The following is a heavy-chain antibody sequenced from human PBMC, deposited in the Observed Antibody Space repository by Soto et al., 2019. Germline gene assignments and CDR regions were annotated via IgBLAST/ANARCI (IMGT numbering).Heavy chain of an antibody. CDR2: IIPLFGTT. Sequence: QVQLVQSGAEVKKPGSSVKVSCKVSGGPFSSYTLSWVRQAPGQGPEWMGEIIPLFGTTNYVQGFQGRLTIAADVSTNTAYMELSSLTSDDTALYYCVRYSIAASGFDSWGQGTLVTVS. V-gene: IGHV1-69*12. J-gene: IGHJ4*02. CDR1: GGPFSSYT. CDR3: VRYSIAASGFDS. D-gene: IGHD6-13*01.